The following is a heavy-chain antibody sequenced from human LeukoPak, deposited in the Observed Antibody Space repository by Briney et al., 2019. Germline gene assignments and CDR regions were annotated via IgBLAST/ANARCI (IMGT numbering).Heavy chain of an antibody. D-gene: IGHD6-19*01. J-gene: IGHJ4*02. CDR1: GYTFTGYY. Sequence: GASVKVSCKASGYTFTGYYMHWVRQAPGQGLEWMGWINPNSGGTNYAQKFQGRVTMTRDTSISTAYMELSRLRSDDTAVYYCAREIPEAVAGTGYYFDYWGQGTLVTVSS. CDR3: AREIPEAVAGTGYYFDY. V-gene: IGHV1-2*02. CDR2: INPNSGGT.